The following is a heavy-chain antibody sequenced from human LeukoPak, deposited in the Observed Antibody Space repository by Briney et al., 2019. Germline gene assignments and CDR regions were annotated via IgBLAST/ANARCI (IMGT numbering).Heavy chain of an antibody. J-gene: IGHJ4*02. V-gene: IGHV3-30*02. D-gene: IGHD2/OR15-2a*01. CDR1: EFTFSSYG. Sequence: QPGGSLRLSCAASEFTFSSYGMHWVRHAPGKGLEWLAFIRYDGSNKYYADSVKGRFTISRDNSKNTLYLQMNSLRAEDTAVYYCAKNYRTTNPYFDYWGQGTLVTVSS. CDR3: AKNYRTTNPYFDY. CDR2: IRYDGSNK.